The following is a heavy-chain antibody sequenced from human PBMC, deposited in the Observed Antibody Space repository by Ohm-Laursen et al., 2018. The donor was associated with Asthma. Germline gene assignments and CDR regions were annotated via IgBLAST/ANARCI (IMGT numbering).Heavy chain of an antibody. Sequence: SLRLSCAASGFTVSSNYMSWVRQAPGKGLEWVSSISSSSSYIYNADSVKGRFTISRDNAKNSLYLQMNSLRAEDTAVYYCAREDGSAYYYYGMDVWGQGTTVTVSS. CDR1: GFTVSSNY. V-gene: IGHV3-21*01. D-gene: IGHD3-10*01. CDR3: AREDGSAYYYYGMDV. CDR2: ISSSSSYI. J-gene: IGHJ6*02.